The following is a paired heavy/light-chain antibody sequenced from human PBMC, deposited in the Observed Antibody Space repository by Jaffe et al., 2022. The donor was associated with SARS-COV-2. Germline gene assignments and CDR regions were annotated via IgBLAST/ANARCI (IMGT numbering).Light chain of an antibody. J-gene: IGKJ1*01. CDR3: QQYKDYRT. CDR2: KAS. Sequence: DIQMTQSPSTLSASVGDRVTFTCRASQSISSWLAWYQQKPGKAPKLLIYKASTLPSGVPSRFSGSGSGAEFTLTISSLQPDDFATYYCQQYKDYRTFGQGTKVEIK. CDR1: QSISSW. V-gene: IGKV1-5*03.
Heavy chain of an antibody. D-gene: IGHD2-2*01. CDR2: ISSSSIYI. V-gene: IGHV3-21*01. CDR1: GFSFSTYS. J-gene: IGHJ3*01. CDR3: ARDTTQKNCGRTSCLDDAFDS. Sequence: EVQLVESGGGLVMPGGSLRLSCAASGFSFSTYSMNWVRQTPGKGLEWVSSISSSSIYIYYADSVKGRFTISRDNAKNSLYLQMNSLRAEDTAVYYCARDTTQKNCGRTSCLDDAFDSWGQGTMVTVSS.